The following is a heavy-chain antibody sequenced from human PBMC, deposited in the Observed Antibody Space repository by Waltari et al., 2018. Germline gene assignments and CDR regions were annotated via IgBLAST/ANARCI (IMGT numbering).Heavy chain of an antibody. CDR3: AKGEVDEALYGY. J-gene: IGHJ4*02. CDR1: GFTFSSYA. Sequence: EVQLLESGGGLVQPGGSLRLSCAASGFTFSSYAMSWVRQAPGKGLEWVSAISGSGGSTYYAESVKGRFTISRDKSKNTRYLQMNSLRAEDTAVYYCAKGEVDEALYGYWGQGTLVTVSS. CDR2: ISGSGGST. D-gene: IGHD3-16*01. V-gene: IGHV3-23*01.